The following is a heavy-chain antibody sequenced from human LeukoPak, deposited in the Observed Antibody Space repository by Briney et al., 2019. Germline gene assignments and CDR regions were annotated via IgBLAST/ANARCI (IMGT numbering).Heavy chain of an antibody. CDR2: MNPNSGNT. J-gene: IGHJ4*02. D-gene: IGHD4-17*01. CDR1: GYTFTSYD. Sequence: ASVKVSCKASGYTFTSYDINWVRQATGQGLEWMGWMNPNSGNTGYAQKFQGRVTMTRDTSINTAFMELSRLRSDDSAVYYCASAAVYGDPTNPYFDYWGQGTLVTVSS. CDR3: ASAAVYGDPTNPYFDY. V-gene: IGHV1-8*01.